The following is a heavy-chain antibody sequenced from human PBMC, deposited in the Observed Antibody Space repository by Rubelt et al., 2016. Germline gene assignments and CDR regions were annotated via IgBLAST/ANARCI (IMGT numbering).Heavy chain of an antibody. J-gene: IGHJ4*02. V-gene: IGHV3-21*01. Sequence: EVQLVESGGGLVKPGGSLRLSCAASGFTFSSTTMNWVRQGPGKGLEWVSYFSGNSANIYYADSVRGRVTISRDNARNSLYLQMNSLRAEDTAVDYCASGGSFFDHWGQGTLVTVSS. CDR2: FSGNSANI. D-gene: IGHD2-15*01. CDR1: GFTFSSTT. CDR3: ASGGSFFDH.